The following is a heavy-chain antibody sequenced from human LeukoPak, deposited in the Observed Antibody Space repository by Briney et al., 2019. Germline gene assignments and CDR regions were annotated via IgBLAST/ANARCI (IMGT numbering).Heavy chain of an antibody. V-gene: IGHV4-34*01. J-gene: IGHJ5*02. CDR3: ARGLGYYDFWSGYSNWFDP. D-gene: IGHD3-3*01. Sequence: PSETLSLTCAVYGGSFSGYYWSWIRQPPGKGLEWIGEVNHSGSTNYNPSLKSRVTISVDTSKNQFSLKLSSVTAAGTAVYYCARGLGYYDFWSGYSNWFDPWGQGTLVTVSS. CDR1: GGSFSGYY. CDR2: VNHSGST.